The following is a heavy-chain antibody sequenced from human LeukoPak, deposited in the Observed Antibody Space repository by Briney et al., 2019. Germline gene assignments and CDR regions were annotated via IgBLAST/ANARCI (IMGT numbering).Heavy chain of an antibody. Sequence: GGSLRLSCAASGFTFSSYWMSWVRQAPGKGLEWVANIKEDGSEKYYVDSMKGRFTISRDNAKNTMSRDNAKNSLYLEMNSLRAEDTAVYYCARAVGYCRGGSCYAYHFDYWGQGTLVTVSS. J-gene: IGHJ4*02. CDR2: IKEDGSEK. CDR3: ARAVGYCRGGSCYAYHFDY. D-gene: IGHD2-15*01. V-gene: IGHV3-7*03. CDR1: GFTFSSYW.